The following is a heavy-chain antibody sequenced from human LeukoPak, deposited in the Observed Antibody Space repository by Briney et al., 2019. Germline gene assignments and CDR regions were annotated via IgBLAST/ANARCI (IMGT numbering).Heavy chain of an antibody. CDR3: ARYDLSTYARRAFDY. D-gene: IGHD3-9*01. J-gene: IGHJ4*02. CDR1: GFTFSDYA. Sequence: GGSLRLSCAASGFTFSDYAMAWVRQAPGKGLEWVSVITGNNVPIYNADSVKGRFTVSRDNSKNIVYMQMNSLGAEDTAVYYCARYDLSTYARRAFDYWGQGTLVAVSS. V-gene: IGHV3-23*01. CDR2: ITGNNVPI.